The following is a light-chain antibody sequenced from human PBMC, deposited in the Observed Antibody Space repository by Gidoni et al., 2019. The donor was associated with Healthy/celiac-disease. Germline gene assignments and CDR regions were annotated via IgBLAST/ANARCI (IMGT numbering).Light chain of an antibody. CDR1: SSNIGAGYD. V-gene: IGLV1-40*01. J-gene: IGLJ2*01. CDR3: RSYASSLSVV. CDR2: GNS. Sequence: QTVRTHPPSVAGAPGQRVTISCTGTSSNIGAGYDVPWYQQLPGTAPKLLIYGNSNRPSGVPDRFSGSKSGTSASLAITGLQAEDEADYYCRSYASSLSVVFGGGTKLTVL.